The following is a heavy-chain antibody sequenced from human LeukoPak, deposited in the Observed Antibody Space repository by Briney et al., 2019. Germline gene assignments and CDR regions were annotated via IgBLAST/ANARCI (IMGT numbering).Heavy chain of an antibody. Sequence: GGSLRLSCAASGFTVSHFAMMWVRQAPGTGLQWVSTITGYGATFSADSVRGRFTIFRDTSMNTLFLQMNSLGAEDTAVYYCAKGAAAGKVDWFDPWGQGTLVTVSS. J-gene: IGHJ5*02. CDR1: GFTVSHFA. D-gene: IGHD6-13*01. CDR3: AKGAAAGKVDWFDP. CDR2: ITGYGAT. V-gene: IGHV3-23*01.